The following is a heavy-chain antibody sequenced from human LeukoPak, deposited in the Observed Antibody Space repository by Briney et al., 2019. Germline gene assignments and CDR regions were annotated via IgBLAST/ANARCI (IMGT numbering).Heavy chain of an antibody. CDR2: ISGSGSTI. Sequence: GGSLRLSCAASGFTFSTYSMNWVRQAPGKGLEWVSYISGSGSTIYYADSVKGRFTISRDNAKDSLYLQMNSLRAEDTAVYYCARVRSGYSHENYFDYWGQGTLVTVSS. CDR1: GFTFSTYS. CDR3: ARVRSGYSHENYFDY. J-gene: IGHJ4*02. V-gene: IGHV3-48*04. D-gene: IGHD5-18*01.